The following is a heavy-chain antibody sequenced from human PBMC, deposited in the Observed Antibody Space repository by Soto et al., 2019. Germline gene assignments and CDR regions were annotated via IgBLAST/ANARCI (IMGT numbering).Heavy chain of an antibody. V-gene: IGHV3-33*01. J-gene: IGHJ5*02. CDR3: ARDRTYYDFWSGYYTGWFDP. CDR1: GFTFSSYG. D-gene: IGHD3-3*01. Sequence: ESGGGVVQPGRSLRLSCAASGFTFSSYGMHWVRQAPGKGLEWVAVIWYDGSNKYYADSVKGRFTISRDNSKNTLYLQMNSLRAEDTAVYYCARDRTYYDFWSGYYTGWFDPWGQGTLVTVSS. CDR2: IWYDGSNK.